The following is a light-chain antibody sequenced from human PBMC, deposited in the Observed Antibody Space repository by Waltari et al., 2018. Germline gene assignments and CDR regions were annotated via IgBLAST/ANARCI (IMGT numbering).Light chain of an antibody. CDR3: SSYTRTTIGLYV. J-gene: IGLJ1*01. CDR2: DVS. V-gene: IGLV2-14*03. CDR1: SSDVGDYNY. Sequence: QSALTQPASVSGSPGQSITISCTGTSSDVGDYNYVSWYQQDPGKAPKLLIYDVSNRPSGVSNHCPVSKSGNTASLTISGLQAEDEADYYCSSYTRTTIGLYVFGTGTKVTVL.